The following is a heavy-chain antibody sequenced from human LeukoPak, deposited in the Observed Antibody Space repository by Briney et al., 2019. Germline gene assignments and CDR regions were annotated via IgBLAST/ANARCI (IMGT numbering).Heavy chain of an antibody. CDR1: GFTFSSYA. CDR2: LRGNGGST. CDR3: AKSVTAAGTYAFDI. J-gene: IGHJ3*02. Sequence: GGSLRLSCAASGFTFSSYAMSWVRQAPGKGLEWVSSLRGNGGSTEHVDSVRGRFVISRDNSRNTLYLQMNSLRAEDTAGYYCAKSVTAAGTYAFDIWGQGTVVTVSS. D-gene: IGHD6-13*01. V-gene: IGHV3-23*01.